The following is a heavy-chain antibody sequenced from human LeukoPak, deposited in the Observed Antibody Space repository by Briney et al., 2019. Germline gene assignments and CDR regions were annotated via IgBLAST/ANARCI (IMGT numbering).Heavy chain of an antibody. D-gene: IGHD3-10*01. Sequence: ASVKVSCKASGYTFTSYYIHWVRQAPGQGLEWMGIINRRGGSTSYAQKFQGRVTMTRDTSTSTVYMELSSLTSEDTAVYYCARSWSYYYGSGSFDYWGQGTLVTVSS. CDR1: GYTFTSYY. CDR3: ARSWSYYYGSGSFDY. V-gene: IGHV1-46*01. J-gene: IGHJ4*02. CDR2: INRRGGST.